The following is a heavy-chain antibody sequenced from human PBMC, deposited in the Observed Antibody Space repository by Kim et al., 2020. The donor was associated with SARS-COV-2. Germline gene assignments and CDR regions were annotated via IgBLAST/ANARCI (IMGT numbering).Heavy chain of an antibody. Sequence: SETLSLTCAVYGGSFSGYYWSWIRQPPGKGLEWIGEINHSGSTNYNPSLKSRVTISVDTSKNQFSLKLSSVTAADTAVYYCASLCSGSCYYYYGMDVWGQGTTVTVSS. J-gene: IGHJ6*02. CDR1: GGSFSGYY. CDR3: ASLCSGSCYYYYGMDV. CDR2: INHSGST. V-gene: IGHV4-34*01. D-gene: IGHD3-10*02.